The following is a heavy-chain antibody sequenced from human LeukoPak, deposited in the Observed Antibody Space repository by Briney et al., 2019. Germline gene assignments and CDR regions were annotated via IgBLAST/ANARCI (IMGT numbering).Heavy chain of an antibody. Sequence: GASVKVSCKASGYTFTSYYMHWVRQAPGQGLEWMGIINPSGGSTSYAQKFQGRVTMTRDTSTSTVYMELSSLRSEDTAVYYCGRDQAYSSGWLKSAYYYYGMDVWGQGTTVTVSS. CDR3: GRDQAYSSGWLKSAYYYYGMDV. V-gene: IGHV1-46*01. CDR1: GYTFTSYY. J-gene: IGHJ6*02. CDR2: INPSGGST. D-gene: IGHD6-19*01.